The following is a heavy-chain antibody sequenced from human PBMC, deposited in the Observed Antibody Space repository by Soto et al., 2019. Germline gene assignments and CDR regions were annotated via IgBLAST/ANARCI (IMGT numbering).Heavy chain of an antibody. CDR2: FYSGGST. Sequence: TGGSLRLSCAASGITVSARFMSWVRQAPGKGLEWVSIFYSGGSTYYADSVKGRFTISRDNSKNTLYLQLSSLRAEDTAFFSFASRPGEVGPPDMSPLASWAQGTLVTVSS. J-gene: IGHJ4*03. CDR1: GITVSARF. V-gene: IGHV3-66*01. CDR3: ASRPGEVGPPDMSPLAS. D-gene: IGHD3-16*01.